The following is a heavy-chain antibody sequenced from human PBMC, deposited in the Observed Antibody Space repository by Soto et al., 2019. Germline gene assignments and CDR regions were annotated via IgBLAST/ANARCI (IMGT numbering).Heavy chain of an antibody. V-gene: IGHV1-18*04. J-gene: IGHJ2*01. Sequence: QVQLVQSGPEVKKPGASVKVSCKTSGYVFISYGISWVRQAPGHGLEWVGWISAYTGKADYAQKFQGRVTMTTETSTSTAFLELWSLRSDDTAVYYCARDDCNGGSCDGGHYLDLWGRGTPISVSS. CDR2: ISAYTGKA. CDR1: GYVFISYG. D-gene: IGHD2-15*01. CDR3: ARDDCNGGSCDGGHYLDL.